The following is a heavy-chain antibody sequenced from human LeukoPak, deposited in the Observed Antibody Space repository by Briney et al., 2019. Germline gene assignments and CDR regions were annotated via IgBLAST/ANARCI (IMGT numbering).Heavy chain of an antibody. CDR2: ISYSGIT. CDR3: ARPGGDRDSFDF. CDR1: GGSITSDFHF. J-gene: IGHJ3*01. Sequence: ETLSLTCVVSGGSITSDFHFWGWVRQPPGKGLEWIGSISYSGITYYNPSLKSRVTMSVDTSKNQFSLKLTSVTAADTAMYYCARPGGDRDSFDFWGQGTMVTVSS. D-gene: IGHD3-16*01. V-gene: IGHV4-39*07.